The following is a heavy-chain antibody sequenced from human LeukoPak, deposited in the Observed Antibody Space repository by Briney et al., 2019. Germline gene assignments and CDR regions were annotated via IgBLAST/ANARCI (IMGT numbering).Heavy chain of an antibody. D-gene: IGHD6-13*01. V-gene: IGHV4-34*01. CDR3: ARGNIAAAGNDY. Sequence: SETLSLTCAVYGGSFSDYSWSWIRQPPGKGLEWIGEINHSGGTNHNPSLMSRVIMSVDTSKNQFSLKVSSVTAADTAVYYCARGNIAAAGNDYWGQGTLVTVSS. J-gene: IGHJ4*02. CDR2: INHSGGT. CDR1: GGSFSDYS.